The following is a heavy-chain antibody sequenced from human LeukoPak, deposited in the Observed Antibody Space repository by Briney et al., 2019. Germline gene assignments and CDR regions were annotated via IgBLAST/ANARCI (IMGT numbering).Heavy chain of an antibody. D-gene: IGHD2-2*01. CDR3: ARVPYCSSTSCYGVYYYYYMDV. J-gene: IGHJ6*03. CDR2: INPNSGGT. Sequence: ASVKVSCKASGYTFTGYYMHWVRQAPGQGLEWIGWINPNSGGTNYAQKFQGRVTMTRDTSISTAYMELSRLRSDDTAVYYCARVPYCSSTSCYGVYYYYYMDVWGKGTTVTVSS. V-gene: IGHV1-2*02. CDR1: GYTFTGYY.